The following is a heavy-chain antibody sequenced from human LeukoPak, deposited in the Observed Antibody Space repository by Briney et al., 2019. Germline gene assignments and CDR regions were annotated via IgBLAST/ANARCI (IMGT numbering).Heavy chain of an antibody. V-gene: IGHV4-30-2*01. CDR1: GGSISSGGYS. Sequence: PSETLSLTCAVSGGSISSGGYSWSWIRQPPGKGLEWIGYIYHSGSTYYTPSLKSRVTISVDRSKNQFSLKLSSVTAADTAVYYCARGEQLWNFDYWGQGTLVTVSS. J-gene: IGHJ4*02. CDR3: ARGEQLWNFDY. CDR2: IYHSGST. D-gene: IGHD5-18*01.